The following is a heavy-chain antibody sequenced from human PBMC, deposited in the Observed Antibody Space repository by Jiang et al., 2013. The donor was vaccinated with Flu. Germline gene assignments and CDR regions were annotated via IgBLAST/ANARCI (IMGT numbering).Heavy chain of an antibody. J-gene: IGHJ3*02. CDR1: GGSFSGYY. Sequence: LLKPSETLSLTCAVYGGSFSGYYWSWIRQPPGKGLEWIGEINHSGSTNYNPSLKSRVTISVDTSKNQFSLKLSSVTAADTAVYYCARGPWWSEDAFDIWGQGTMVTVSS. CDR2: INHSGST. CDR3: ARGPWWSEDAFDI. V-gene: IGHV4-34*01. D-gene: IGHD3-16*01.